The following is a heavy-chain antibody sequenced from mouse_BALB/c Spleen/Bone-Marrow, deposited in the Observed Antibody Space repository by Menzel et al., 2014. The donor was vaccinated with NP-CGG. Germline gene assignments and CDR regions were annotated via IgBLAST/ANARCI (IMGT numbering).Heavy chain of an antibody. CDR2: IYPSDSYT. J-gene: IGHJ4*01. D-gene: IGHD1-1*01. CDR3: TRSGNSHYYAMDY. V-gene: IGHV1-69*02. CDR1: GYTFTSYW. Sequence: QVQLKESGAELVRPGASVKLSCRASGYTFTSYWINWVKQRPGQGLEWIGNIYPSDSYTNYNQKFKDKATLTVDKSSSTAYMQLSSPTSEDSAVYYCTRSGNSHYYAMDYWGQGTSVTVSS.